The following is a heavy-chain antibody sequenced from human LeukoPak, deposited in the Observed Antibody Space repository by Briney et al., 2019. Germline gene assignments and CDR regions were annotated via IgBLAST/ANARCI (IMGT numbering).Heavy chain of an antibody. V-gene: IGHV4-4*02. Sequence: SETLSLTCAVSGGSISSSNWWSWVRQPPGKGLEWIGEIYHSGSTNYNPSHKSRVTISVDKSKNQFSLKPSSVTAADTAVYYCARSSSWYGGFDYWGQGTLVTVSS. CDR3: ARSSSWYGGFDY. CDR2: IYHSGST. CDR1: GGSISSSNW. D-gene: IGHD6-13*01. J-gene: IGHJ4*02.